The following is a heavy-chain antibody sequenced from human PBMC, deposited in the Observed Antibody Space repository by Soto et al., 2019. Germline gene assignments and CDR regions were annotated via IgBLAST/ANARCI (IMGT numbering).Heavy chain of an antibody. J-gene: IGHJ4*02. Sequence: EVQLVESGGGLVQPGGSLRLSCAASGFTFSDYSMDWVRQAPGKGLEWVSYISSSSSTIYYADSVKGRFTISRDNAKISLYLQTNSLRDEDTAVYYCARDAGAWGYWGQGTLVTVSS. CDR2: ISSSSSTI. D-gene: IGHD3-16*01. V-gene: IGHV3-48*02. CDR3: ARDAGAWGY. CDR1: GFTFSDYS.